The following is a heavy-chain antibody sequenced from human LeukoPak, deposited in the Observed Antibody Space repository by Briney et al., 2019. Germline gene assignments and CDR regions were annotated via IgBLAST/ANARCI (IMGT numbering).Heavy chain of an antibody. V-gene: IGHV3-23*01. CDR1: GFTVSSND. D-gene: IGHD2-2*01. J-gene: IGHJ4*02. Sequence: PGGSLRLSCAASGFTVSSNDMSWVRQAPGKGLEWVSASGGSGDSTFYRASVKGRFTIFRDSSKNALHLQMNSLRVEDTAVYYCAIYGYCASTGCYRYFDSWGQGTLVTVSS. CDR3: AIYGYCASTGCYRYFDS. CDR2: SGGSGDST.